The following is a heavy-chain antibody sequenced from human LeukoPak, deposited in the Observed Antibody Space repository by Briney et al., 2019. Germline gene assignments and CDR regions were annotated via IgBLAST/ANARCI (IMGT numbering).Heavy chain of an antibody. CDR2: ITSSSNYI. Sequence: GGSLRLSCAASGFTFSNAWMSWVRQAPGKGLEWVSFITSSSNYIYYADSVRGRFTISRDNAKNSLYLQMNSLRAEDTAVYYCARDWGSGNYYPTNFEYWGQGTLVSVSS. V-gene: IGHV3-21*01. CDR1: GFTFSNAW. J-gene: IGHJ4*02. D-gene: IGHD3-10*01. CDR3: ARDWGSGNYYPTNFEY.